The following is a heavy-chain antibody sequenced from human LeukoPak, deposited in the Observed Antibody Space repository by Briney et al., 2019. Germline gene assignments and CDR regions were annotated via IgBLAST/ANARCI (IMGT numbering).Heavy chain of an antibody. CDR2: INTDNGYT. V-gene: IGHV1-18*01. J-gene: IGHJ5*02. CDR3: ARTNNNWFDP. CDR1: GYTFTTYG. Sequence: ASVKVSCKASGYTFTTYGVSWVRQAPGQGLEWMGWINTDNGYTNYAQKLQGRVTMTTDTSTTTAYMELRSLTSDDTAVYYCARTNNNWFDPWGQGTLVTVSS.